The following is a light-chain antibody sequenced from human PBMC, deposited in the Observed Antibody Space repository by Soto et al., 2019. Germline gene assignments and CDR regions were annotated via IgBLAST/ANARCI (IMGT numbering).Light chain of an antibody. Sequence: EIVLTQSPATLSLSPGERATLSCRASQSISSHLAWYQQKPSQAPRVLIYDASNRVTGIPARFSGSGSGTDFTLTISNHEPEDFAIYYCQQRTNWPRGTFGQGTKLEIK. CDR2: DAS. CDR3: QQRTNWPRGT. V-gene: IGKV3-11*01. J-gene: IGKJ2*01. CDR1: QSISSH.